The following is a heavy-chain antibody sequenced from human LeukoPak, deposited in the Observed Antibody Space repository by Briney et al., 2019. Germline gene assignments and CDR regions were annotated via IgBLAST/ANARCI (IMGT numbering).Heavy chain of an antibody. CDR1: GFTFSSYA. J-gene: IGHJ6*02. CDR2: IYSGGST. CDR3: ARGGSFYYYYGMDV. Sequence: TGGSLRLSCAASGFTFSSYAMSWVRQAPGKGLEWVSVIYSGGSTYYADSVKGRFTISRHNSKNTLYLQMNSLRAEDTAVYYCARGGSFYYYYGMDVWGQGTTVTVSS. D-gene: IGHD5-12*01. V-gene: IGHV3-53*04.